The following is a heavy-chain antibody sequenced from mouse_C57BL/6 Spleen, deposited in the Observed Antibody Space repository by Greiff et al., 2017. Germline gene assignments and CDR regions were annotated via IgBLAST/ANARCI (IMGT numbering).Heavy chain of an antibody. Sequence: VKLQQPGAELVRPGTSVKLSCKASGYTFTSYWMHWVKQRPGQGLEWIGVIDPSDSYTNYNQKFKGKATLTVDTSSSTAYMQLSSLTSEDSAVYYCARGGDEDYWGQGTTLTVSS. CDR1: GYTFTSYW. D-gene: IGHD3-3*01. J-gene: IGHJ2*01. CDR3: ARGGDEDY. CDR2: IDPSDSYT. V-gene: IGHV1-59*01.